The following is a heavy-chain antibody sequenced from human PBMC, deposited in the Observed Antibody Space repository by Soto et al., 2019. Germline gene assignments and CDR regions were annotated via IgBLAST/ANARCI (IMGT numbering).Heavy chain of an antibody. CDR1: GVSMSSSDYY. V-gene: IGHV4-39*01. J-gene: IGHJ4*02. Sequence: PSETLSLTCAVYGVSMSSSDYYWGWIRQPPGKGLEWIGSIYYSGSTYYNPSLQSRVAISVDTSKNQFSLKLKSVTAADTAIYYCARRTVNIRTFYSGLKTHCFDYWGQGAPVTVSS. CDR3: ARRTVNIRTFYSGLKTHCFDY. D-gene: IGHD6-19*01. CDR2: IYYSGST.